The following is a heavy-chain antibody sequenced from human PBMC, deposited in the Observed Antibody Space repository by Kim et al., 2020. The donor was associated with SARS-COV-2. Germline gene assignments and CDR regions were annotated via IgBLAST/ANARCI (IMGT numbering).Heavy chain of an antibody. CDR2: ISWNSGSI. CDR1: GFTFGDYA. V-gene: IGHV3-9*01. CDR3: AKDSRGYSYGPFGWFDP. J-gene: IGHJ5*02. D-gene: IGHD5-18*01. Sequence: GGSLRLSCAASGFTFGDYAMHWVRQAPGKGLEWVSGISWNSGSIGYADSVKGRFTISRDNAKNSLYLQMNSLRAEDTALYYCAKDSRGYSYGPFGWFDPWGQGTLVTVSS.